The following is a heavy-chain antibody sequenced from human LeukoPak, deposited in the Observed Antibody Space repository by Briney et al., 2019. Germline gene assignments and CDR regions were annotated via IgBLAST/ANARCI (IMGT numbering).Heavy chain of an antibody. Sequence: GGSLRLSCAASGFTFSDYYMSWIRQAPGKGLEWVSYISSSDDTIYYADSVKGRFTISRDNAKNSLYLQMNGLRAEDTAVYYCARYDMTYNPFDYWGQGTLVTVSS. CDR1: GFTFSDYY. J-gene: IGHJ4*02. V-gene: IGHV3-11*01. CDR3: ARYDMTYNPFDY. CDR2: ISSSDDTI. D-gene: IGHD1-14*01.